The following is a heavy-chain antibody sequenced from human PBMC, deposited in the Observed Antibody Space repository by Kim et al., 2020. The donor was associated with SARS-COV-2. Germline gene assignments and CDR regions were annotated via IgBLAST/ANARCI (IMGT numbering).Heavy chain of an antibody. Sequence: SVKVSCKASGGTFSSYAISWVRQAPGQGLEWMGGIIPIFGTANYAQKFQGRVTITADESTSTAYMELSSLRSEDTAVYYCARGGRYFDWLPALRYYYYGMGVLGQGTTVTVSS. CDR2: IIPIFGTA. D-gene: IGHD3-9*01. CDR3: ARGGRYFDWLPALRYYYYGMGV. V-gene: IGHV1-69*13. CDR1: GGTFSSYA. J-gene: IGHJ6*02.